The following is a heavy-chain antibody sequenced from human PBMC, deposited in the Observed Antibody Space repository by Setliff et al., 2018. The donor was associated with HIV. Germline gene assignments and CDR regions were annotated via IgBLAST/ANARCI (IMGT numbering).Heavy chain of an antibody. CDR2: IYYSGST. CDR3: ARHYELETYMDV. Sequence: SETLSLTCAVYGGSFSGYYWSWIRQTPGKGLEWIGSIYYSGSTYYNPSLKSRVTISVDTSKNQFSLKLRSVTAADTAVYYCARHYELETYMDVWGKGTTVTVSS. CDR1: GGSFSGYY. D-gene: IGHD3-3*01. J-gene: IGHJ6*03. V-gene: IGHV4-34*01.